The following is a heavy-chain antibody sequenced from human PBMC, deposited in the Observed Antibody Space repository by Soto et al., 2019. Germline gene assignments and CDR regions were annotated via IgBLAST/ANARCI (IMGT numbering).Heavy chain of an antibody. V-gene: IGHV1-18*01. CDR1: GYIFVNYG. CDR2: ISPYTGNT. CDR3: VMVDNYVTPTPQDV. Sequence: QVQLVQSGDEVKKPGASVKVSCKASGYIFVNYGIAWVRQAPGQGLEWMGWISPYTGNTHSATKVQGRLTMTTDTSTSTAYMDLGSLSSDDTAVYYCVMVDNYVTPTPQDVWGQGTTVTVSS. J-gene: IGHJ6*02. D-gene: IGHD3-16*01.